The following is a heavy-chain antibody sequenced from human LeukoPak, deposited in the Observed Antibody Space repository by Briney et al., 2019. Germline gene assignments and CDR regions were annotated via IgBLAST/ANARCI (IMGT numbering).Heavy chain of an antibody. D-gene: IGHD3-3*01. V-gene: IGHV3-23*01. Sequence: GGSLRLSCAASGFTFSTSDMSWVRQAPGKGLEWVSKISISGGSTYYADSVKGRFTFSRDNSKNTLYLQMSSLRAEDTAVYYCAKSGTYYDFWSGYERGYYFDYWGQGTLVTVSS. J-gene: IGHJ4*02. CDR2: ISISGGST. CDR3: AKSGTYYDFWSGYERGYYFDY. CDR1: GFTFSTSD.